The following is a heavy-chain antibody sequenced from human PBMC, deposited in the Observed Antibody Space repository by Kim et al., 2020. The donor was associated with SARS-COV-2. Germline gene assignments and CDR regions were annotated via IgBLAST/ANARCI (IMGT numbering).Heavy chain of an antibody. D-gene: IGHD3-10*01. CDR1: GASIKNSDSY. CDR2: FSYSGTT. V-gene: IGHV4-39*01. CDR3: ARQEPRLLWFGALGDF. J-gene: IGHJ4*01. Sequence: SETLSLTCSVSGASIKNSDSYWGWIRQSPGKGLEWIGSFSYSGTTYYNPSLKSRVTISVDTSNNHLSLTMRSATAAETALYYCARQEPRLLWFGALGDF.